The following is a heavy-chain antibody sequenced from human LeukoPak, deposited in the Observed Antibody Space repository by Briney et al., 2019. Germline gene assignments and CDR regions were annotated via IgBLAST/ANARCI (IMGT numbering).Heavy chain of an antibody. Sequence: PSETLSLTCTVSGGSIYSHHWSWIRQPPGKGLEWIGHIYIRGTTDYNPSLKSRVTMSIDTSKNQFSLKLSSVTAADTAVYYCARLENVDWFDPWGQGTLVIVSS. CDR2: IYIRGTT. CDR1: GGSIYSHH. CDR3: ARLENVDWFDP. V-gene: IGHV4-4*09. D-gene: IGHD1-1*01. J-gene: IGHJ5*02.